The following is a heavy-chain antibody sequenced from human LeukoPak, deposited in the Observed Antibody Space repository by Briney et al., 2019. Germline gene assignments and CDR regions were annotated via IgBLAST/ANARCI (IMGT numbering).Heavy chain of an antibody. CDR2: ISSSSSYI. CDR1: GFTFSSYS. D-gene: IGHD4-17*01. J-gene: IGHJ4*02. Sequence: PGGSLRLSCAASGFTFSSYSMNWVREARGKGVEWGSSISSSSSYIYYADSVKGRFTISRDNAKNSLYLQMNSLRAEDTAVYYCARDGRAVTTDQFDNWGQGTPVTVSS. CDR3: ARDGRAVTTDQFDN. V-gene: IGHV3-21*01.